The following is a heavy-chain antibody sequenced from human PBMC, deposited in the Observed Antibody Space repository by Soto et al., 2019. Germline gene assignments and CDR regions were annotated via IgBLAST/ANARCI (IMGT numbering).Heavy chain of an antibody. CDR2: INHSGST. CDR3: ARGLIVGATKSGRYYYYGMDV. J-gene: IGHJ6*02. CDR1: GGSFSGYY. D-gene: IGHD1-26*01. V-gene: IGHV4-34*01. Sequence: LSLTCAVYGGSFSGYYWSWIRQPPGKGLEWIGEINHSGSTNYNPSLKSRVTISVDTSKNQFSLKLSSVTAADTAVYYCARGLIVGATKSGRYYYYGMDVWGQGTTVTVSS.